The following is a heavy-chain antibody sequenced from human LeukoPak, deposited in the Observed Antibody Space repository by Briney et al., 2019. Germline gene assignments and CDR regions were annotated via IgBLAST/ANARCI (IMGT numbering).Heavy chain of an antibody. V-gene: IGHV3-66*01. CDR1: GFTVSSNY. D-gene: IGHD6-13*01. CDR2: IYSGGST. Sequence: GGSLRLSCAASGFTVSSNYMSWVRQAPGKRLEWVSVIYSGGSTYYADSVKGRFTISRDNSKNTLYLQMNSLRAEDTAVYYCARDSDAGPFDYWGQGTLVTVSS. CDR3: ARDSDAGPFDY. J-gene: IGHJ4*02.